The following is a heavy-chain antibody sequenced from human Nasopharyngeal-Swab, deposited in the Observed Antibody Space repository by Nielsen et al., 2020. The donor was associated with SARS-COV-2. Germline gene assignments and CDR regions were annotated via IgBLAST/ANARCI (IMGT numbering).Heavy chain of an antibody. Sequence: GSLRLSCAASGFTFSSYAMSWVRQPPGKGLEWIGEINHSGNTNYNPSLKSRVTISVDTSKNQFSLKLSSVTAADTAVYYCARDHYYDSSTYYPFHKRYYYGMDVWGQGTTVTVSS. V-gene: IGHV4-34*01. J-gene: IGHJ6*02. CDR2: INHSGNT. CDR3: ARDHYYDSSTYYPFHKRYYYGMDV. CDR1: GFTFSSYA. D-gene: IGHD3-22*01.